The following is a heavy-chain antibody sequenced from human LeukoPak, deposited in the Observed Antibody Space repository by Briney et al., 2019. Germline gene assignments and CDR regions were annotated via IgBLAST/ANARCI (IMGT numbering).Heavy chain of an antibody. D-gene: IGHD3-22*01. J-gene: IGHJ4*02. CDR3: ARGDQYYYDSSGYYPLFDY. V-gene: IGHV1-2*06. CDR1: GYTFTGYY. Sequence: ASVKVSCKASGYTFTGYYMHWVRQAPGQGLEWMGRINPNSGGTNYAQKFQGRVTMTRDTSISTAYMELSRLRSDDTAVYYRARGDQYYYDSSGYYPLFDYWGQGTLVTVSS. CDR2: INPNSGGT.